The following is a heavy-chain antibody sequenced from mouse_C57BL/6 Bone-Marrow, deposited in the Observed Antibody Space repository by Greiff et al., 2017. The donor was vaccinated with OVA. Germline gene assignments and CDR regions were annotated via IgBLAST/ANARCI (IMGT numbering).Heavy chain of an antibody. J-gene: IGHJ4*01. Sequence: VQLQQPGAELVKPGASVKVSCKASGYTFTSYWMHWVKQRPGQGLAWIGRIHPSDSDTNYNHKFKGKATLTVDKVYSPAYMQLSSLTSEDAAVYYCAILLRSYYARDYWGQGTSVTVSS. CDR3: AILLRSYYARDY. V-gene: IGHV1-74*01. CDR2: IHPSDSDT. D-gene: IGHD1-1*01. CDR1: GYTFTSYW.